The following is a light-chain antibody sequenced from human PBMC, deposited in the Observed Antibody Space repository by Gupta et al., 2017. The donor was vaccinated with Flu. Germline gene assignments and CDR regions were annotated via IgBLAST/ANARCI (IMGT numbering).Light chain of an antibody. CDR2: QDT. J-gene: IGLJ1*01. CDR1: QLEDKY. V-gene: IGLV3-1*01. CDR3: QAWDSSTYV. Sequence: CSGEQLEDKYVFWYQQKSGQSPLLIIYQDTKRPSGIPELFSGSNSGNTATLTISGTQAMDEADYYCQAWDSSTYVFGTGTRVTVL.